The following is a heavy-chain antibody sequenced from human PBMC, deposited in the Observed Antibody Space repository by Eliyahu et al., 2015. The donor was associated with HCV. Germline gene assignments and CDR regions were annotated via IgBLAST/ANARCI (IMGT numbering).Heavy chain of an antibody. J-gene: IGHJ3*01. D-gene: IGHD3-10*01. Sequence: QVQLVESGGGVVQPGRSLRLSCAASGFTFSNFAIQWVRQAPGPGLEYVAVISFDGSSKYYADSVKGRFTISRDNSKNTLYLQMNSLRAEDTALYYCVRENYYDSGTLGALDVWGQGTMVTVSS. CDR1: GFTFSNFA. CDR2: ISFDGSSK. V-gene: IGHV3-30-3*01. CDR3: VRENYYDSGTLGALDV.